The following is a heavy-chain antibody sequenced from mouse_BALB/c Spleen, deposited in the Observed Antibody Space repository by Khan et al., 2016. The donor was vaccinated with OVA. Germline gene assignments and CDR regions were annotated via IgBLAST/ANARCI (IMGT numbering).Heavy chain of an antibody. D-gene: IGHD1-1*01. V-gene: IGHV3-2*02. Sequence: EVQLQESGPGLVKPSQSLSLTCTVTGYSITSDYAWNWIRQFPGNKLEWMGYISYSGRTSYNPSLKSRISITRDTSTHQFFLQLNYVTTEDTATYYCARSVTITTVVATDFDYWGQGTTLTVSS. J-gene: IGHJ2*01. CDR1: GYSITSDYA. CDR3: ARSVTITTVVATDFDY. CDR2: ISYSGRT.